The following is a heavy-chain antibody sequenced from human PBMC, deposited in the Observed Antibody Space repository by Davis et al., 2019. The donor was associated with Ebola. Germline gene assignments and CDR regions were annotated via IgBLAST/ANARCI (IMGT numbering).Heavy chain of an antibody. V-gene: IGHV5-51*01. Sequence: GESLKLPCQGPGYSFTSYWIGWVRQMPGKGLEWMGIIYPGDSDTRYSPSFQGQVTISADKSISTAYLQWSSLKASDTAMYYCARHGDGYTNWFDPWGQGTLVTVSS. J-gene: IGHJ5*02. D-gene: IGHD5-24*01. CDR1: GYSFTSYW. CDR2: IYPGDSDT. CDR3: ARHGDGYTNWFDP.